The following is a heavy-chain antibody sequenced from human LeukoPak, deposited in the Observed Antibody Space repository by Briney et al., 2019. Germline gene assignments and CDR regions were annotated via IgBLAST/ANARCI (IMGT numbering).Heavy chain of an antibody. J-gene: IGHJ4*02. D-gene: IGHD6-13*01. CDR1: GFTFTKAW. CDR3: TTDGGIGPSPIFDY. Sequence: GGSLRLSCAASGFTFTKAWMSWVRQAPGKGLEWIGRIKSKRDGGTTDYAAPVQGIFAMSRDDSQNTVYLQMNSLKTADTAVYYCTTDGGIGPSPIFDYWGQGTLLTVSS. CDR2: IKSKRDGGTT. V-gene: IGHV3-15*01.